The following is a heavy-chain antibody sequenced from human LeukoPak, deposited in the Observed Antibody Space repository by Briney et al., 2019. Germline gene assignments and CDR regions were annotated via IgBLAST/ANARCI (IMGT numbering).Heavy chain of an antibody. CDR3: ATDRARIPGTTPTLYFDY. Sequence: SQTLSLTCTVSGGSISSGGYYWSWIRQHPGKGLEWIGYIYYSGSTYCNPSLKSRVTISVDTSKNQFSLKLSSVTAADTAVYHCATDRARIPGTTPTLYFDYWGQGTLVTVSS. CDR1: GGSISSGGYY. D-gene: IGHD1-20*01. V-gene: IGHV4-31*03. J-gene: IGHJ4*02. CDR2: IYYSGST.